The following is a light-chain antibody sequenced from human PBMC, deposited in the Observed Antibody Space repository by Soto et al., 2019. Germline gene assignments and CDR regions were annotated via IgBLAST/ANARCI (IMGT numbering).Light chain of an antibody. Sequence: EMVMTQSPATLSVSQGERATLSCRASQSVSTNVAWYQQKPGQAPRLLILGASTRATGIPDRFSGGGSGTDFTLTISRLEPEDFAVYYCQQFDNSLWTFGQGTKVDI. CDR1: QSVSTN. CDR3: QQFDNSLWT. V-gene: IGKV3-15*01. J-gene: IGKJ1*01. CDR2: GAS.